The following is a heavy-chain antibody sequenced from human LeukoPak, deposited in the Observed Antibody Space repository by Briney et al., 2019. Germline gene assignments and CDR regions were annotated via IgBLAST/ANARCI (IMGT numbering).Heavy chain of an antibody. D-gene: IGHD6-13*01. V-gene: IGHV4-39*01. J-gene: IGHJ4*02. CDR1: GGSISSSSYY. Sequence: SETLSLTCTVSGGSISSSSYYWGWIRQPPGKGLEWIGSIYYSGSTYYNPSLKSRVTISVDTSKNQFSLKLSSVTAADTAVYYCARRLWGAAAGTEYFDYWGQGTLVTVSS. CDR3: ARRLWGAAAGTEYFDY. CDR2: IYYSGST.